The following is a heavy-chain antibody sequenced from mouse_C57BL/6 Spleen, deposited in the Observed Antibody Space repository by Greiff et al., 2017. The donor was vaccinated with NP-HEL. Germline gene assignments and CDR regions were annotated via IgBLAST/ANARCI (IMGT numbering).Heavy chain of an antibody. V-gene: IGHV1-42*01. J-gene: IGHJ2*01. CDR2: INPSTGGT. CDR1: GYSFTGYY. D-gene: IGHD4-1*01. Sequence: EVKLVESGPELVKPGASVKISCKASGYSFTGYYMNWVKQSPEKSLEWIGEINPSTGGTTYNQKFKAKATLTVDKSSSTAYMQLKSLTSEDSAVYYCARERTGPYFDYWGQGTTLTVSS. CDR3: ARERTGPYFDY.